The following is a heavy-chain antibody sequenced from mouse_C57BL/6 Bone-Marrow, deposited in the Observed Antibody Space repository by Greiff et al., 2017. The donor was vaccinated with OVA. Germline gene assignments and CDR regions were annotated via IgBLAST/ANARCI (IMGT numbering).Heavy chain of an antibody. CDR3: EKIGYPDY. D-gene: IGHD2-14*01. CDR1: GYTFTSYW. J-gene: IGHJ3*01. Sequence: QVQLQQPGAELVKPGASVKLSCKASGYTFTSYWMQWVKQRPGQGLEWIGEIDPSDSYTNYNQKFKGKATLTVDTSSSTAYMQISSLTSEDSAVYYCEKIGYPDYWGQGTLVTVSA. V-gene: IGHV1-50*01. CDR2: IDPSDSYT.